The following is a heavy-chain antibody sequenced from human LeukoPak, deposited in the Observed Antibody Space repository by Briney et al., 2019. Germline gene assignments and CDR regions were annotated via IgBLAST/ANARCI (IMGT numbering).Heavy chain of an antibody. V-gene: IGHV3-33*08. CDR3: ARDSRTSGFDY. Sequence: GGSLRLSCAASGFTFSSYGMHWVRQAPGKGLEWVAVIWYDGSNKYYADSVKGRFTISRDNSKNTLYLQTNSLRAEDTAVYYCARDSRTSGFDYWGQGTPVTVSS. CDR2: IWYDGSNK. J-gene: IGHJ4*02. CDR1: GFTFSSYG.